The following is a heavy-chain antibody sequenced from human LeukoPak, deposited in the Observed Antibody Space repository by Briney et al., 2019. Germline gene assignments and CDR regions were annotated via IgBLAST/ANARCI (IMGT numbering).Heavy chain of an antibody. D-gene: IGHD1-26*01. V-gene: IGHV3-48*03. CDR2: ISSSGSTI. CDR3: ARERGSYYPFDY. CDR1: GCTFSSYE. J-gene: IGHJ4*02. Sequence: GGSLRLSCAASGCTFSSYEMNWVRQAPGKGLEWVSYISSSGSTIYYADSVKGRFTISRDNAKNSLYLQMNSLRAEDTAVYYCARERGSYYPFDYWGQGTLVTVSS.